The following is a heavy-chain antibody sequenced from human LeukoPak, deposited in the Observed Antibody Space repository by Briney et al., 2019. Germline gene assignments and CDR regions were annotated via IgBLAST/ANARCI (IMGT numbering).Heavy chain of an antibody. CDR3: AREGYCSGGSCYSGLVYFDY. Sequence: SVKVSCKASGGTFSSYAISWVRQAPGQGLEWMGRIIPILGIANYAQKFQGRVTITADKSTSTAYMELSSLRPEDTAVYYCAREGYCSGGSCYSGLVYFDYWGQGTLVTVSS. J-gene: IGHJ4*02. D-gene: IGHD2-15*01. CDR2: IIPILGIA. V-gene: IGHV1-69*04. CDR1: GGTFSSYA.